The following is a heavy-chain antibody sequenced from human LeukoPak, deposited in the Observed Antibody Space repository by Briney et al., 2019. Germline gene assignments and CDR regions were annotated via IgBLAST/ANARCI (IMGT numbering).Heavy chain of an antibody. J-gene: IGHJ4*02. CDR2: ISYDGSNK. CDR3: AEDRHAIYGDYAPPIVFDY. Sequence: GGTLRLSCAASGFTFSSYGMHWVRQAPGKGLEWVAVISYDGSNKYYADSVKGRFTISRDNSKNTLYLQMNSLRAEDTAVYYCAEDRHAIYGDYAPPIVFDYWGQGTLVTVSS. CDR1: GFTFSSYG. D-gene: IGHD4-17*01. V-gene: IGHV3-30*18.